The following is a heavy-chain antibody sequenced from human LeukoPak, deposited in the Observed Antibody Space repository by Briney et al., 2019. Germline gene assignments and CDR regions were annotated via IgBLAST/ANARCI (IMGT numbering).Heavy chain of an antibody. J-gene: IGHJ3*02. V-gene: IGHV4-39*07. CDR1: GGSISSGGYY. Sequence: ETLSLTCTVSGGSISSGGYYWSWIRQPPGKGLEWIGEINHSGSTNYNPSLKSRATISVDTSKNQFSLRLSSVTAADTAVYYCARGGGGTMVRGVIPLSAFDIWGQGTMVTVSS. CDR2: INHSGST. CDR3: ARGGGGTMVRGVIPLSAFDI. D-gene: IGHD3-10*01.